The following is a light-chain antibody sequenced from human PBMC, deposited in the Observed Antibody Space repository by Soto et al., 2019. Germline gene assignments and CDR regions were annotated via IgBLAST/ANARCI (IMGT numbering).Light chain of an antibody. Sequence: EIVLTQSPGTLSLSPGERATLSCRASQSVSSSYLAWYQQKPGQAPRLLIDGASSRATGIPDRFSGSGSGTDFALTISRLEPEGFAVYYCQQYGSSPPYTFGQGTKLEIK. CDR2: GAS. V-gene: IGKV3-20*01. J-gene: IGKJ2*01. CDR1: QSVSSSY. CDR3: QQYGSSPPYT.